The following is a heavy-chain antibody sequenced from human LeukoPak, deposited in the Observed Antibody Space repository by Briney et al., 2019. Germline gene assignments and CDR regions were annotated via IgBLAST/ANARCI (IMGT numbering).Heavy chain of an antibody. Sequence: GGSLRLSCAASGFTFSSYAMSWVRQAPGKGLEWVSAISGGGGSTYYADSVKGRFTISRVNSKNTLYLQMNSLRAEDTAVYYCAKGYLHSGSCHFDYWGQGTLVTVSS. CDR1: GFTFSSYA. V-gene: IGHV3-23*01. CDR3: AKGYLHSGSCHFDY. D-gene: IGHD1-26*01. J-gene: IGHJ4*02. CDR2: ISGGGGST.